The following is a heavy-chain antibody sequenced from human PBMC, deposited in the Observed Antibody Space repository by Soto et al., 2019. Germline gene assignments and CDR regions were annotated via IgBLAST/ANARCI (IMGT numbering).Heavy chain of an antibody. D-gene: IGHD3-22*01. V-gene: IGHV3-23*01. CDR1: GFNFANFG. CDR2: ITHNNGAT. Sequence: GGSLRLSCAASGFNFANFGMSWVRQAPGKGLQWVASITHNNGATYYADSVKGRFSVPRDNSRNVMYLQMKGLGVDDTAVYFCARLHSSGYPSDAFDIWGQGTMVTVSS. CDR3: ARLHSSGYPSDAFDI. J-gene: IGHJ3*02.